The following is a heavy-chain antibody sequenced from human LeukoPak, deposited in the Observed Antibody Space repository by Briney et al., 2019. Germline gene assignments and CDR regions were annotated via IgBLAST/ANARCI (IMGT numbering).Heavy chain of an antibody. D-gene: IGHD3-22*01. V-gene: IGHV3-48*01. CDR1: GFTFSSYS. CDR3: ARTHHLSGYSFDY. CDR2: ISSSGSTI. Sequence: GGSLRLSCAASGFTFSSYSMNWVRQAPGKGLEWVSYISSSGSTIYYADSAKGRFTISRDNAKNSLYLQMNSLRAEDTAVYYCARTHHLSGYSFDYWGQGTLVTVSS. J-gene: IGHJ4*02.